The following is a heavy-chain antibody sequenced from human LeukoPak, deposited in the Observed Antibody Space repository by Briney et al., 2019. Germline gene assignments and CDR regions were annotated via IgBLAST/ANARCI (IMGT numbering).Heavy chain of an antibody. J-gene: IGHJ6*03. CDR3: AKDGSAFREYYMDV. CDR2: IRYDGSNK. CDR1: GFTFTNYG. Sequence: GGSLRLSCTASGFTFTNYGMHWVRQAPGKGLEWVSFIRYDGSNKYYADSVKGRFTISRDTSKRMLYLQMSSLRAEDTAVYYCAKDGSAFREYYMDVWGKGTTVTVSS. V-gene: IGHV3-30*02. D-gene: IGHD5-12*01.